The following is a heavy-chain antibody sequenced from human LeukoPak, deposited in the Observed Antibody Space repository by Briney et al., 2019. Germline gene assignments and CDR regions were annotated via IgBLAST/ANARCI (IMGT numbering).Heavy chain of an antibody. CDR2: FHYSRST. CDR3: ARAVFAFDI. Sequence: PSETLSLTCTVSGASISIGSYYWSWLRQPPGKGLEWIGYFHYSRSTNYNPSLKSRVAISIDTSKNQFALKLSSVTAADTAVYYCARAVFAFDIWGQGTMVAVSP. V-gene: IGHV4-61*01. D-gene: IGHD3-16*01. CDR1: GASISIGSYY. J-gene: IGHJ3*02.